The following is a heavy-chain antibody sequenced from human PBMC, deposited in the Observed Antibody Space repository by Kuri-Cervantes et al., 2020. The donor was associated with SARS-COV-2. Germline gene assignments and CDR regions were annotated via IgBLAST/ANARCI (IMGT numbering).Heavy chain of an antibody. CDR1: GGSFSGYY. V-gene: IGHV4-34*01. CDR2: NNHSGST. D-gene: IGHD3-22*01. CDR3: AGGYYYDSSGPVLRYYFDY. Sequence: SETLSLTCAVYGGSFSGYYWSWIRQPPGKGLEWIGENNHSGSTNYNPSLKSRVTISVDTSKNQFSLKLSSVTAADTAVYYCAGGYYYDSSGPVLRYYFDYWGQGTLVTVSS. J-gene: IGHJ4*02.